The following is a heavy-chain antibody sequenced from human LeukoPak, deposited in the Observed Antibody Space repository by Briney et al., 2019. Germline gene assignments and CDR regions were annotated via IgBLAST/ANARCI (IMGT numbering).Heavy chain of an antibody. CDR2: INWNGGST. D-gene: IGHD3-9*01. J-gene: IGHJ4*02. CDR3: ARGDDILTGYYPYDY. CDR1: GFTFSAFW. V-gene: IGHV3-20*04. Sequence: GGSLRLSCAASGFTFSAFWMTWVRQAPGKGLEWVSGINWNGGSTGYADSVKGRFTISRDNAKNSLYLQMNSLRAEDTALYYCARGDDILTGYYPYDYWGQGTLVTVSS.